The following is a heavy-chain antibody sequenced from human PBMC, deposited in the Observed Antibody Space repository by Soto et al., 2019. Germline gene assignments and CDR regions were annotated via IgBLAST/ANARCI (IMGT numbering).Heavy chain of an antibody. CDR1: GYSFTSYW. Sequence: PGESLKISCKGSGYSFTSYWIGWVRQMPGKGLEWMGIIYPGDSDTRYSPSFRGQVTISADKSISTAHLQWSSLKASDTAMYYCARGKTGYCSSTSCPFDYWGQGTLVTVSS. D-gene: IGHD2-2*01. CDR3: ARGKTGYCSSTSCPFDY. CDR2: IYPGDSDT. J-gene: IGHJ4*02. V-gene: IGHV5-51*01.